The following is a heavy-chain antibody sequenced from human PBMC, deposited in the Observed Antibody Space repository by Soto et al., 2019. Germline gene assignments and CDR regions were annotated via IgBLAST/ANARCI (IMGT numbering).Heavy chain of an antibody. Sequence: EVQLLEAGGGLVQPGGSLRLYCAVSGVTFSNFAMNWVRQAPGKGLEWVSGISHIGTSTYYADSVKGRFIISRDNSKNTLYLQMNSLRTDDPAVYDCAEGSWVQHGSEGRHWLDPWGQGTLVTVSS. CDR1: GVTFSNFA. CDR3: AEGSWVQHGSEGRHWLDP. D-gene: IGHD3-10*01. CDR2: ISHIGTST. J-gene: IGHJ5*02. V-gene: IGHV3-23*01.